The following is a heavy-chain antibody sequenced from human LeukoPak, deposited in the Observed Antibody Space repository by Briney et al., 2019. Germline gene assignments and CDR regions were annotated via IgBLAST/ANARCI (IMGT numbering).Heavy chain of an antibody. CDR1: GGTISRYG. CDR3: GKGYGSGSFPYYYYVDV. CDR2: IIPISGTR. Sequence: SVKVSYKASGGTISRYGISWVRQAPGQGLEWMGGIIPISGTRNYAQRFEDRVTITTDESTNTAYMELSSLRSEDTAVYYCGKGYGSGSFPYYYYVDVWGKGTTVTVSS. V-gene: IGHV1-69*05. J-gene: IGHJ6*03. D-gene: IGHD3-10*01.